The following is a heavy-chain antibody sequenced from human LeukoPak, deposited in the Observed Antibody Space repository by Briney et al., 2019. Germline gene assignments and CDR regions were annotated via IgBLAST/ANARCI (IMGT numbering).Heavy chain of an antibody. J-gene: IGHJ3*02. Sequence: GGSLRLSCAASGFTFSSYSMNWVRQAPGKGLEWFSYISSGSSTIYYADSVKGRFTISRDNAKNSLYVQMNSLRAEDTAVYYCASSTASRAFDMWGQGTMVTVSS. CDR3: ASSTASRAFDM. CDR1: GFTFSSYS. V-gene: IGHV3-48*01. D-gene: IGHD3-3*02. CDR2: ISSGSSTI.